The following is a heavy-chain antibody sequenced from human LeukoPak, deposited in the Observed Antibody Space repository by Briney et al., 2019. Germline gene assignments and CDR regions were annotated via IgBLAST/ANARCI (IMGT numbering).Heavy chain of an antibody. V-gene: IGHV3-53*01. D-gene: IGHD3-10*01. CDR2: IYNGGST. J-gene: IGHJ6*03. CDR1: GFTVSSKY. CDR3: ARGAGSGYYYYMDV. Sequence: GGSLRLSCAASGFTVSSKYMSWVRQAPGKGLEWVSVIYNGGSTYYADSVKGRFTISRDNSKTTLYLQMHSLRAEDTAVYYCARGAGSGYYYYMDVWGKGTTVTVSS.